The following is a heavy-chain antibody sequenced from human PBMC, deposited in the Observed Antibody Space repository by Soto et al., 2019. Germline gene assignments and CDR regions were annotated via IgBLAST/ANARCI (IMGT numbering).Heavy chain of an antibody. CDR1: GGTFSSYA. D-gene: IGHD3-22*01. V-gene: IGHV1-69*12. CDR2: ILPIFGTA. Sequence: QVQLVQSGAEVKKPGSSVKVSCKASGGTFSSYAISWVRQAPGQGLEWMGEILPIFGTANSAQKFQGRVTITADASTSTDYMELSSLRSEDTAVYYCARDRGPSSGYYPYWFDPWGQGTLVTVSS. J-gene: IGHJ5*02. CDR3: ARDRGPSSGYYPYWFDP.